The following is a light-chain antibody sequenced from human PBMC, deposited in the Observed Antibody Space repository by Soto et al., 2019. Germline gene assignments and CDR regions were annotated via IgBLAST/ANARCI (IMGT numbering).Light chain of an antibody. CDR3: QEYSSKFRT. Sequence: DIQLTQSPSTLSASVGDRVTLTCRASQSINTWLAWYQQKPGKAPSLLIYDASSLESGVPSRFSGRGAGTEFTLIISSLQPEDCVTYFCQEYSSKFRTFGHGTKVEI. CDR2: DAS. J-gene: IGKJ1*01. CDR1: QSINTW. V-gene: IGKV1-5*01.